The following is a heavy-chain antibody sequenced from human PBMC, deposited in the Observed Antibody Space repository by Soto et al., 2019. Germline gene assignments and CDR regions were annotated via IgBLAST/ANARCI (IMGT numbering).Heavy chain of an antibody. CDR2: MSHDGDLQ. D-gene: IGHD3-9*01. CDR1: GFNFNRYA. J-gene: IGHJ4*02. Sequence: QVQLVESGGGVVQPGESLRLSCAAAGFNFNRYAMHWVRQAPGKGLEWVAVMSHDGDLQFYADSVEGRFTISRDNSKSTLHLQMNSLRPEDTAVYYCAKDGREGFDWLWYFDSWGQGALVTVSS. V-gene: IGHV3-30*18. CDR3: AKDGREGFDWLWYFDS.